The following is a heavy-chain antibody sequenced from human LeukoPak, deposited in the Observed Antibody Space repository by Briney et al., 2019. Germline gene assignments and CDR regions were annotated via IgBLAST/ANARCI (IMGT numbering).Heavy chain of an antibody. V-gene: IGHV1-2*02. D-gene: IGHD3-10*01. CDR2: INPNRGCT. CDR3: ASSHHYGTGSYLSAPYY. J-gene: IGHJ4*02. Sequence: ASVKVSCKASGYTFTRYYMHWVRQAAGQGLEWMGWINPNRGCTNYAQKVQGRVTMTRDTSISTAYMELSRLRSDDTAVYCGASSHHYGTGSYLSAPYYWGQGTLVTVSS. CDR1: GYTFTRYY.